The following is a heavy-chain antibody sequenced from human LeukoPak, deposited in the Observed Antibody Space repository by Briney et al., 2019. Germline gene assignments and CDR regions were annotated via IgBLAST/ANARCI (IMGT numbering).Heavy chain of an antibody. D-gene: IGHD3-22*01. CDR3: AKDRSYYDSSGSPTFDY. V-gene: IGHV3-11*06. CDR1: GFTFSDYY. J-gene: IGHJ4*02. Sequence: GGSLRLSCAASGFTFSDYYMSWIRQAPGKGLEWVSYISSSSSYTNYADSVKGRFTISRDNARNSLYLQMNSLRAEDTAVYYCAKDRSYYDSSGSPTFDYWDQGTLVTVSS. CDR2: ISSSSSYT.